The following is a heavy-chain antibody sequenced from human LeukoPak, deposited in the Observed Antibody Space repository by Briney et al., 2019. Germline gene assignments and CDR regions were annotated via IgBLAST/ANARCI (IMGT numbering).Heavy chain of an antibody. V-gene: IGHV3-30-3*01. D-gene: IGHD3-9*01. CDR1: GFTFSSYW. CDR2: ISYDGSNK. CDR3: ARALYYDILTGYNDFDY. Sequence: PGGSLRLSCAASGFTFSSYWMHWVRQAPGKGLEWVAVISYDGSNKYYADSVKGRFTISRDNSKNTLCLQMNSLRAEDTAVYYCARALYYDILTGYNDFDYWGQGTLVTVSS. J-gene: IGHJ4*02.